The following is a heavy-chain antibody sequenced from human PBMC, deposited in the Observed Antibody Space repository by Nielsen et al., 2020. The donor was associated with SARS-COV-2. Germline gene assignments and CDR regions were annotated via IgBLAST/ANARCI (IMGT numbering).Heavy chain of an antibody. D-gene: IGHD1-14*01. CDR3: ARDNRPAGLDY. V-gene: IGHV3-33*01. J-gene: IGHJ4*02. CDR2: IWYDGSRK. Sequence: GESLKISCAASGFTFSSYGMHWVRQAPGKGLEWVAVIWYDGSRKYFADSVKSRFTISRDNSKNTLSLQMNSLRAEDTAVYYCARDNRPAGLDYWGQGTLVTVSS. CDR1: GFTFSSYG.